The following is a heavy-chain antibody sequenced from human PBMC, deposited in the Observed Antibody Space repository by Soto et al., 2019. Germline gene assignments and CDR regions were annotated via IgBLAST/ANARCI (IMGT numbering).Heavy chain of an antibody. CDR2: IVVGSGNT. J-gene: IGHJ6*02. Sequence: SVKVSCKASGFTFTSSAVQWVRQARGQRLEWIGWIVVGSGNTNYAQKFQERVTITRDMSTSTAYMELSSLGSEDTAVYYCAADLGYYDSSGYYYSYGMDVSGQGTTVTVSS. CDR3: AADLGYYDSSGYYYSYGMDV. D-gene: IGHD3-22*01. CDR1: GFTFTSSA. V-gene: IGHV1-58*01.